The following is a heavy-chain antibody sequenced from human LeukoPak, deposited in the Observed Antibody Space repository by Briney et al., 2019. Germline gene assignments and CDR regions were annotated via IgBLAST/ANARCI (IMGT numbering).Heavy chain of an antibody. V-gene: IGHV1-2*02. Sequence: ASVKVSCKASGYTFTDYYMHWVRQAPGQGLEWMGWLNPNSGGTNYAQKFQDRVTMTRDTSIRTAYMELSRLRSDDTAVYYCARDVGEYCSSINCHASDYWGQGTLVTVSS. CDR2: LNPNSGGT. CDR3: ARDVGEYCSSINCHASDY. D-gene: IGHD2-2*01. CDR1: GYTFTDYY. J-gene: IGHJ4*02.